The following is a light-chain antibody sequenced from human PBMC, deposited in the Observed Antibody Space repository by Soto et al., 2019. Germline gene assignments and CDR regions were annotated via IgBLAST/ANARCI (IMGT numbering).Light chain of an antibody. CDR3: SSYTSTHYV. CDR1: STDVGGYNY. J-gene: IGLJ1*01. V-gene: IGLV2-14*01. CDR2: EVS. Sequence: QSALTQPASVSGSPGQSITISCTGSSTDVGGYNYVSWYQQRPGKAPKLMIFEVSNRPSGVSYRFAGSKSGNTASLTISGLQAEDEADYYCSSYTSTHYVFVTGTKVTVL.